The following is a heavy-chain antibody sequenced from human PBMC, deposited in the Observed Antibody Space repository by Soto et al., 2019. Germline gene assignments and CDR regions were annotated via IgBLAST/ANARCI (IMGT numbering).Heavy chain of an antibody. CDR3: ARAASVLLYSVGGYYFDY. Sequence: QVQLQESGPGLVKPSQTLSLTCTVSGGSISSGDYYWSWIRQPPGKGLEWIGYIYYSGSTYYNPSLKSRVTISVDTSKNQFSLKLSSVTAADTAVYYCARAASVLLYSVGGYYFDYWGQGTLVTVSS. CDR1: GGSISSGDYY. V-gene: IGHV4-30-4*01. D-gene: IGHD3-10*02. CDR2: IYYSGST. J-gene: IGHJ4*02.